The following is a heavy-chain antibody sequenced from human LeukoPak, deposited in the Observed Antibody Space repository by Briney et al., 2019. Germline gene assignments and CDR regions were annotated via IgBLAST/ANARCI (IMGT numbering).Heavy chain of an antibody. CDR3: ARGEWEHSRLLDL. V-gene: IGHV7-4-1*02. Sequence: ASVKVSCKASGYTFTKYTMNWVRQTPGQGCEWMGWINTDTGNPTYAQGFAGRFVFSLDTSVNSAYLQIISLTTEDTGIYYCARGEWEHSRLLDLWGRGTLITVSS. D-gene: IGHD1-26*01. CDR1: GYTFTKYT. J-gene: IGHJ2*01. CDR2: INTDTGNP.